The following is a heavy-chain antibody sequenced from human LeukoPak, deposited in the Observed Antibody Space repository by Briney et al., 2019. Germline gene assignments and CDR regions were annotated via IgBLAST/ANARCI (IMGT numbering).Heavy chain of an antibody. V-gene: IGHV7-4-1*02. J-gene: IGHJ1*01. CDR2: INTNTGNP. CDR3: ARDNIAAAGAPEYFQH. Sequence: ASVKVSCKASGYTFTSYAMNWVRQAPGQGLEWMGWINTNTGNPTYAQGFTGRFVFSLDTSVSTAYLQISSLKAEDTAVYYCARDNIAAAGAPEYFQHWGQGTLVTVSS. D-gene: IGHD6-13*01. CDR1: GYTFTSYA.